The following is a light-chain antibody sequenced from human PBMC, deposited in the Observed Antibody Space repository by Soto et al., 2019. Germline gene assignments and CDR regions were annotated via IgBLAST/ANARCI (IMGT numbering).Light chain of an antibody. CDR3: ASYTGTSTDVL. CDR1: SSDVGGYNF. J-gene: IGLJ2*01. Sequence: QSALSQPPSASGSPGQSVTISCTGSSSDVGGYNFVSWYQHLPGKAPKLMIYEVSHRPSGVSNRFSGSKSANTASLTISGLQPEDEADYYCASYTGTSTDVLFGGGTKLTVL. CDR2: EVS. V-gene: IGLV2-14*01.